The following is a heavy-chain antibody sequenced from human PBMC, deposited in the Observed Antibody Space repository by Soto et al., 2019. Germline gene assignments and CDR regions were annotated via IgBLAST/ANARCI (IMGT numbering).Heavy chain of an antibody. V-gene: IGHV3-33*01. Sequence: QVQLVESGGGVVQPGRSLRLSCAASGFTFSSYGMHWVRQAPGKGLEWVAVIWYDGSNKYYADSVKGRFTISRDNSKNTLYLQMTSRRAEDTAVYYCARRGGYDAFDIWGQGTMVTVSS. CDR2: IWYDGSNK. CDR1: GFTFSSYG. CDR3: ARRGGYDAFDI. J-gene: IGHJ3*02. D-gene: IGHD3-16*01.